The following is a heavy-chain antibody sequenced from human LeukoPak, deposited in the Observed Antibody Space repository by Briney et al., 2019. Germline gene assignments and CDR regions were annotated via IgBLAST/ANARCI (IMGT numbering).Heavy chain of an antibody. J-gene: IGHJ6*03. CDR2: ISGYSGNT. Sequence: ASVKVSCKASGYTFTNYGISWVRQAPGQGLEWMGWISGYSGNTNYAQKLQGRVTLTTDTSTSTAYMELRSLRSDDTAVYYCARRGTVVSYMDVWGKGTTVTVSS. D-gene: IGHD2-15*01. CDR3: ARRGTVVSYMDV. V-gene: IGHV1-18*01. CDR1: GYTFTNYG.